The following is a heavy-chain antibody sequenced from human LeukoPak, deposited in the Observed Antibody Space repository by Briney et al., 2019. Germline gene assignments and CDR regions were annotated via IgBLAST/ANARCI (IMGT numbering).Heavy chain of an antibody. V-gene: IGHV3-30*02. D-gene: IGHD2-15*01. CDR2: IRYDGTNK. CDR3: AKDKDSTNWYFDY. J-gene: IGHJ4*02. CDR1: GFTFSSHG. Sequence: GGSLRLSCVASGFTFSSHGMLWVRQAPGKGLEWVAFIRYDGTNKYYADSVKGRFTISRDNSKNTLYLQMNSLRAEDTAVYYCAKDKDSTNWYFDYWGQVTLVTVSS.